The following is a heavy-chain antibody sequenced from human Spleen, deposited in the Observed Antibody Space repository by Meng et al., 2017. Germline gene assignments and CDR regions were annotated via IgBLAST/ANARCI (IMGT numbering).Heavy chain of an antibody. V-gene: IGHV3-23*01. CDR1: GFTFSSYA. CDR3: AKEPLGYCSGGSCYADY. Sequence: GESLKISCAASGFTFSSYAMSWVRQAPGKGLEWVSAISGSGGSTYYADSVKGRFTISRDNSKDTLYLQMNSLRAEDTAVYYCAKEPLGYCSGGSCYADYWGQGTRVTSCS. D-gene: IGHD2-15*01. J-gene: IGHJ4*02. CDR2: ISGSGGST.